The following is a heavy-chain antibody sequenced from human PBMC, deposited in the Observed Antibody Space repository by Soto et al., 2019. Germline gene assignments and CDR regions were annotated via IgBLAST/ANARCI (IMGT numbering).Heavy chain of an antibody. Sequence: PGESLKISCKGSGYSFTSYWISWVRQMPGKGLEWMGRIDPSDSYTNYSPSFQGHVTISADKSISTAYLQWSSLKASDTAMYYCARQSWYYDFWSSYYLYWFDPWGQGTLGTVSS. V-gene: IGHV5-10-1*01. J-gene: IGHJ5*02. CDR2: IDPSDSYT. CDR1: GYSFTSYW. CDR3: ARQSWYYDFWSSYYLYWFDP. D-gene: IGHD3-3*01.